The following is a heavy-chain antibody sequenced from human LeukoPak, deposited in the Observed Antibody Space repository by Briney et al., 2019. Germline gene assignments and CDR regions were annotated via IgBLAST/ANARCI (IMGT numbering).Heavy chain of an antibody. CDR2: ISYSGNI. CDR1: GYSIASGYY. Sequence: SETLSLTCAVSGYSIASGYYWGWIRQPPGKGLEWIGSISYSGNIYYNPSLKRRVTISTDTSKNQFSLKLGSVTAADTAVYYCARPVISPSVATFHDWGQGTLVTVSS. D-gene: IGHD3-16*02. J-gene: IGHJ4*02. V-gene: IGHV4-38-2*01. CDR3: ARPVISPSVATFHD.